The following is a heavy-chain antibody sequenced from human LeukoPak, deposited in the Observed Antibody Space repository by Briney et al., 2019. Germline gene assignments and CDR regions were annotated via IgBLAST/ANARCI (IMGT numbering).Heavy chain of an antibody. V-gene: IGHV3-23*01. CDR2: IGGSDGRT. CDR3: AKDRTGYSSGWYSSAFDY. CDR1: GFTFSTYA. D-gene: IGHD6-19*01. Sequence: GGSLRLSCAASGFTFSTYAMSWVRQAPGKGLEGVSLIGGSDGRTRYADSVKGRFTISRDNSKNTLYLEMNSLRAEDTAVYYCAKDRTGYSSGWYSSAFDYWGQGTLVTVSS. J-gene: IGHJ4*02.